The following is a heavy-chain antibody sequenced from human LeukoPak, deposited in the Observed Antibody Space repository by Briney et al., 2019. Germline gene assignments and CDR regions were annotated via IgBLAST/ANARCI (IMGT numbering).Heavy chain of an antibody. CDR1: GFTFSSYS. D-gene: IGHD5-18*01. J-gene: IGHJ4*02. Sequence: GGSLRLSCAASGFTFSSYSMNWVRQAPGKGLEWVSYISSSSSTIYYADSVKGRFTISRDNSKNTLYLQMNSLRAEDTAVYYCASGGYSYGYGYWGQGTLVTVSS. CDR2: ISSSSSTI. V-gene: IGHV3-48*01. CDR3: ASGGYSYGYGY.